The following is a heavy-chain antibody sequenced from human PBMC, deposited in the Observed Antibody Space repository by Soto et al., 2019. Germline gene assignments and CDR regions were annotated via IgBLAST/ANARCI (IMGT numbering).Heavy chain of an antibody. V-gene: IGHV4-59*08. D-gene: IGHD5-12*01. CDR1: GGSISTYY. J-gene: IGHJ1*01. CDR2: FHYSGST. CDR3: ARHSWLQLLPQY. Sequence: SETLSLTCTVSGGSISTYYWSWIRQPPGKGLEWIGYFHYSGSTNYNPSLKSRVTMSVDTSKNQFSLKLSSVTAADTAVYYCARHSWLQLLPQYWGQGTLVTVSS.